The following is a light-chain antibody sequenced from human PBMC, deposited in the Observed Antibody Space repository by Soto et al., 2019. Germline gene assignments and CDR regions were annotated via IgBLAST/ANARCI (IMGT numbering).Light chain of an antibody. Sequence: QAVVTQPPSVSGAPGQRVTISCTGSSSNIGAGYDVHWYQQLPGTAPKLLIHGNSNRPSGVPDRFSGSKSGTSASLAITGLQAEDEADYYCQSYDSSLSAVVFGGGTQLTVL. J-gene: IGLJ2*01. CDR3: QSYDSSLSAVV. CDR2: GNS. CDR1: SSNIGAGYD. V-gene: IGLV1-40*01.